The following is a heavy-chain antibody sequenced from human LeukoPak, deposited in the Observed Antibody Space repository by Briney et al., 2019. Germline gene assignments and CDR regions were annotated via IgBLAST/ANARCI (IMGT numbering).Heavy chain of an antibody. CDR1: GFTFNRNA. J-gene: IGHJ4*02. D-gene: IGHD6-19*01. V-gene: IGHV3-23*01. Sequence: PGWSLRLSSAASGFTFNRNAISWVRQAPGKGLERVSTIGGSGDKTFYADSVKGRFTISRDNSKNMVHLQMNSLTGEDTALYYCVRRGDASSGWGDHDFWGQGALVTVSS. CDR2: IGGSGDKT. CDR3: VRRGDASSGWGDHDF.